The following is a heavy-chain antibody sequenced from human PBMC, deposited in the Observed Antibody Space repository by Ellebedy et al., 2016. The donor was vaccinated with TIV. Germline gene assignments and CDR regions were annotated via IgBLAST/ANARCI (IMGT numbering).Heavy chain of an antibody. CDR2: IYYSGST. Sequence: SETLSLTCTVSGGSISSYYWSWIRQPPGKGLEWIGYIYYSGSTNYNPSLKSRVTISVDTSKNQFSLKLSSVTAADTAVYYCARDDSSQGDYALDPFAFDIWGQGTMVTVSS. D-gene: IGHD4-17*01. CDR1: GGSISSYY. J-gene: IGHJ3*02. CDR3: ARDDSSQGDYALDPFAFDI. V-gene: IGHV4-59*01.